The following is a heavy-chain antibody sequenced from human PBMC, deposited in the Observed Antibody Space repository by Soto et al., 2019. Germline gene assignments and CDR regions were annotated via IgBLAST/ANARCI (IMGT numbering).Heavy chain of an antibody. J-gene: IGHJ6*02. V-gene: IGHV4-59*13. CDR2: IYYSGST. Sequence: SETLSLTCTVSGGSISSYYWSWIRQPPGKGLEWIGYIYYSGSTNYNPSLKSRVTISVDTSKNQFSLKLSSVTAADTAVYYCARTYYDFWSGYSAHYYYGMDVWGQGTTVTVSS. CDR1: GGSISSYY. CDR3: ARTYYDFWSGYSAHYYYGMDV. D-gene: IGHD3-3*01.